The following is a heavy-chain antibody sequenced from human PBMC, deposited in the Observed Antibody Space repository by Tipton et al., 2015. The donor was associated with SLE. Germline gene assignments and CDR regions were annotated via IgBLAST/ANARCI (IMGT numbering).Heavy chain of an antibody. CDR2: IYYTGTTT. CDR1: GDSIRTSDYY. V-gene: IGHV4-39*07. CDR3: ARADYNDYPQYYYYGMDV. Sequence: TLSLTCTVSGDSIRTSDYYWTWIRQPPGKGLEWIGSIYYTGTTTYYNPSLQSRVTISVDTSKNQIFLRLNSVTAADTAVYYCARADYNDYPQYYYYGMDVWGQGTAVTVSS. J-gene: IGHJ6*02. D-gene: IGHD4-11*01.